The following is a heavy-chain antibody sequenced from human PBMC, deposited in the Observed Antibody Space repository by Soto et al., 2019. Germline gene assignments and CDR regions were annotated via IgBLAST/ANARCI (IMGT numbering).Heavy chain of an antibody. CDR3: ARGDTVY. CDR1: GFSFSNYG. Sequence: QVQLVESGGGVVQPGRSLRLSCAASGFSFSNYGMHWVRQAPGKGLEWVTVIWYDGSKKYYADSVKGRFTVSRDNFKNTLYLQMNSLTAEDTDVYYCARGDTVYWGQGTLVTVSS. J-gene: IGHJ4*02. D-gene: IGHD4-17*01. V-gene: IGHV3-33*01. CDR2: IWYDGSKK.